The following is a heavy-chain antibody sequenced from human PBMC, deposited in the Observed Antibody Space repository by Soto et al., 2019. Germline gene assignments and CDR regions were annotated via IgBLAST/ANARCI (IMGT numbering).Heavy chain of an antibody. CDR1: GGSISSYY. Sequence: SETLSLTCTVSGGSISSYYWSWIRQPPGKGLEWIGYIYYSGSTNYNPSLKSRVTISVDTSKNQFSLKLSSVTAADTAVYYCARDASYSYGFGIFDYWGQGTLVTVSS. CDR3: ARDASYSYGFGIFDY. CDR2: IYYSGST. J-gene: IGHJ4*02. D-gene: IGHD5-18*01. V-gene: IGHV4-59*01.